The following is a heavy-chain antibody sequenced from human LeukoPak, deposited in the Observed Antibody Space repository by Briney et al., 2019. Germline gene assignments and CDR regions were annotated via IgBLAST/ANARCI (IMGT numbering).Heavy chain of an antibody. V-gene: IGHV5-51*01. CDR2: IYPGDSDT. J-gene: IGHJ6*03. D-gene: IGHD6-13*01. Sequence: KGGESLKISCKGSGYSFTNYWIGWVRQMPGKGLEWMGIIYPGDSDTGYSPSFQGQVTISADKSISTAYLQWSSLKASDTAMYYCARLEESSSWPSYYDYYYMDVWGKGTTVTISS. CDR1: GYSFTNYW. CDR3: ARLEESSSWPSYYDYYYMDV.